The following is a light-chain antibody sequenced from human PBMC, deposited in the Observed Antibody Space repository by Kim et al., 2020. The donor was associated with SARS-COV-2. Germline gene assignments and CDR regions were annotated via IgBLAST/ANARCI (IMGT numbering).Light chain of an antibody. J-gene: IGLJ7*01. V-gene: IGLV2-14*01. CDR1: SSDIGVYNY. CDR2: EVS. Sequence: QSALTQPASVSGSPGQSITISCTGTSSDIGVYNYVSWYQHRPGKAPKLIIYEVSNRPSGVSNRFSGSKSGNTASLTISGLQAEDEADYYCTSYRSNTFAVFGGGTQLTVL. CDR3: TSYRSNTFAV.